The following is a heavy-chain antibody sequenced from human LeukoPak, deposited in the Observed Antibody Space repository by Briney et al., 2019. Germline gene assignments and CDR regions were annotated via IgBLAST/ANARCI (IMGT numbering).Heavy chain of an antibody. CDR2: ISAYNGNT. D-gene: IGHD2-21*01. V-gene: IGHV1-18*01. CDR1: GYTFTSYG. J-gene: IGHJ4*02. Sequence: GASVKVSCKASGYTFTSYGISWVRQAPGQGLEWMGWISAYNGNTNYAQKFQGRVTMTTDTSTSTAYMEVRSLRSDDTAVYYYARGPCGGDCYWVDYWGQGTLVTVSS. CDR3: ARGPCGGDCYWVDY.